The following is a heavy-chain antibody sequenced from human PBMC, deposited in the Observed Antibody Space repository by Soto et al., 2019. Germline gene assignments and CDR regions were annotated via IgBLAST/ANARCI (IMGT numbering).Heavy chain of an antibody. CDR1: GFPFSTYG. Sequence: SLRLSCPASGFPFSTYGIRWFRQAQGTGLESVAVIWYDGSNKYYAASVKGRFTISRDNSKNTLYLQMNSLRAEDTAVYYCARAPLAARSLDYWGQGT. V-gene: IGHV3-33*01. CDR2: IWYDGSNK. CDR3: ARAPLAARSLDY. D-gene: IGHD6-6*01. J-gene: IGHJ4*02.